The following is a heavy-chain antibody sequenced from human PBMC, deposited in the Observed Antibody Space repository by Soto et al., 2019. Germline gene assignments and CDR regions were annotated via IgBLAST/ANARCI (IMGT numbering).Heavy chain of an antibody. J-gene: IGHJ3*02. CDR2: IDAGDSYT. Sequence: GESLKICWKGSGDSFTSYWIGVGRQMPGKGLEWMGIIDAGDSYTRYSPYFQGQVTISAAKSIRPAYLQWSSLKASDTAMYYCAIHDVSSWSRAGSAIWGQGTMVPVSS. CDR3: AIHDVSSWSRAGSAI. CDR1: GDSFTSYW. V-gene: IGHV5-51*01. D-gene: IGHD6-13*01.